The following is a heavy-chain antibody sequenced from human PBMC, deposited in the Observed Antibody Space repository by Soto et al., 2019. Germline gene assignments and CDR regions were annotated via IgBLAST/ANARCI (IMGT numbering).Heavy chain of an antibody. J-gene: IGHJ4*02. Sequence: EVQLVESGGGLVNPGGSLRLSCAASGFTFSNAWMSWVRQAPGKGLEWVGRIKSKIDGGTTDYAAPVKGRLTISRDDSKNTLFLQMNSLKTEDTAVYYCKIMRSGWWGGGGGYWGKGTLVIVSS. CDR2: IKSKIDGGTT. CDR1: GFTFSNAW. V-gene: IGHV3-15*01. CDR3: KIMRSGWWGGGGGY. D-gene: IGHD6-19*01.